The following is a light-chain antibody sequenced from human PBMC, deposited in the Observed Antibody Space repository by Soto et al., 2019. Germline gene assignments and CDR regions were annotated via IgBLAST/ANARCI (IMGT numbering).Light chain of an antibody. J-gene: IGKJ4*01. V-gene: IGKV1-33*01. CDR2: DAS. CDR1: QGIRND. Sequence: IQMTQSPSSLSASVGDRVTITCRASQGIRNDLGWYQQKPGKAPKLLIYDASNLETGVPSRFSGSGSGTDFTFTISSLQPEDIATYYCQQYDNLPFTFGGGTKVDI. CDR3: QQYDNLPFT.